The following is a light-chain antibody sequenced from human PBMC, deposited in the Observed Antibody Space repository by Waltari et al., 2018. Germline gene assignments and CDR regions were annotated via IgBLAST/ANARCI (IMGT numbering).Light chain of an antibody. J-gene: IGLJ2*01. CDR1: NIRSKT. CDR3: QVWDSSSDHVV. CDR2: DDS. Sequence: SYVLTQPPSVSVAPGQTARITCGGNNIRSKTVPWYQQKPGQAPVLVVYDDSDRPSGIPERFSGSNSGNTATLTISRVEAGDEADYYCQVWDSSSDHVVFGGGTKLTVL. V-gene: IGLV3-21*02.